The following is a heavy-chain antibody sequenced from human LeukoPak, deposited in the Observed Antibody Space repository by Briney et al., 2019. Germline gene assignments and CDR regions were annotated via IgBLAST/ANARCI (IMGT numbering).Heavy chain of an antibody. CDR1: GGSISSHY. J-gene: IGHJ5*02. V-gene: IGHV4-59*11. D-gene: IGHD3-22*01. CDR3: ARPYDSSGYTNWLDP. Sequence: KPSETLSLTCTVSGGSISSHYWSWIRQPPGKGLEWIGYIYYSGSSKYNPSLKSRVTISVDTSKNQFSLKLSSMTAADTAVYYCARPYDSSGYTNWLDPWGQGTLVTVSS. CDR2: IYYSGSS.